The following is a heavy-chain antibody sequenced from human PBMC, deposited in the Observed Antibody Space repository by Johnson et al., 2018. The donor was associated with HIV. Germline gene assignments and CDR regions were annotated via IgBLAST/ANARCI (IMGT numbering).Heavy chain of an antibody. CDR3: ARESTPWGADYVGYGFDI. CDR2: IYDGDAT. CDR1: EFTVSSNY. D-gene: IGHD4-17*01. V-gene: IGHV3-53*01. J-gene: IGHJ3*02. Sequence: VQLVESGGKLIQPGGSLRLSCAASEFTVSSNYMSWVRQAPGKGLEWVSIIYDGDATYYADSVKGRFTISRDNAKNTLYLQMNSLRDEDTAVYYCARESTPWGADYVGYGFDIWGQGTMVTVSS.